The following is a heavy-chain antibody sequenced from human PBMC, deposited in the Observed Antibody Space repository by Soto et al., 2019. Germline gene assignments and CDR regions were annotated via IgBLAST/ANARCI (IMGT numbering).Heavy chain of an antibody. Sequence: ASVKVSCKASGYTFTSYDIYWVRQATGQGLGWMGWMKPFSGNAVYTQKFQDRVTMTRVTSINTAYMEMSGLRSEDTAVYYCTRVQGNHWGQGSLVTVSS. CDR1: GYTFTSYD. CDR3: TRVQGNH. CDR2: MKPFSGNA. J-gene: IGHJ4*02. V-gene: IGHV1-8*01.